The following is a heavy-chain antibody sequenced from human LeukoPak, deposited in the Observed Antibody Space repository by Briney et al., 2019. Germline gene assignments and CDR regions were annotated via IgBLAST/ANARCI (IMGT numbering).Heavy chain of an antibody. CDR1: GFNFQYAW. V-gene: IGHV3-15*01. J-gene: IGHJ4*02. CDR3: TSLVGSPTY. CDR2: IKGKRDGETT. D-gene: IGHD4-23*01. Sequence: PGGSLRLSCAGSGFNFQYAWMTWVRQAPGKGLEWVGRIKGKRDGETTDYAALVKSRFSISRDDSKNTVYLQMNSLRTEDTAVYYCTSLVGSPTYWGQGTLVAVSS.